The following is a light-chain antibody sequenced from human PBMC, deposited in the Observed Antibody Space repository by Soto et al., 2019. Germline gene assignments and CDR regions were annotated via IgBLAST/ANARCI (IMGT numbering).Light chain of an antibody. CDR2: DVS. Sequence: QSALTLSASVSGSPGQSITISCTGTSSDVGGYNYVSWYQQHPGKAPKLMIYDVSNRPSGVSNRFSGSKSGNTASLTISGLQPEDEADYYCSSYTSSSTNYVFGTGTKLTVL. CDR1: SSDVGGYNY. J-gene: IGLJ1*01. CDR3: SSYTSSSTNYV. V-gene: IGLV2-14*01.